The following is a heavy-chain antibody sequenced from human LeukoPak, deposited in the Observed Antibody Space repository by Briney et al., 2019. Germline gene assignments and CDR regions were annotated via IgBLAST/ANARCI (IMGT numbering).Heavy chain of an antibody. CDR1: GYTFTGYY. Sequence: ASVKVSCKASGYTFTGYYMHWVRQAPGQGLEWMGWINTNSGGTNYAQKFQGRVTMTRDTSISTAYMELSRLRSDDTAVYYCARGPRRQWLRPTQYDWFDPWGQGTLVTVSS. J-gene: IGHJ5*02. D-gene: IGHD6-19*01. CDR3: ARGPRRQWLRPTQYDWFDP. V-gene: IGHV1-2*02. CDR2: INTNSGGT.